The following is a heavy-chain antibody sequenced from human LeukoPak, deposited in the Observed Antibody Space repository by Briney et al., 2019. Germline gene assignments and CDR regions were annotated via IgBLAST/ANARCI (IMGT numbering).Heavy chain of an antibody. D-gene: IGHD1-26*01. Sequence: PGGSLRLSCAASSFTFSSYWMSWVRQAPGKGLEWVANIKQDRREKYYVDSVKGRFTISRDNAKNSLYLQMNSLRAEDTAVYYCARDYGPGENWFDPWGQGPLVTVS. V-gene: IGHV3-7*01. CDR3: ARDYGPGENWFDP. J-gene: IGHJ5*02. CDR1: SFTFSSYW. CDR2: IKQDRREK.